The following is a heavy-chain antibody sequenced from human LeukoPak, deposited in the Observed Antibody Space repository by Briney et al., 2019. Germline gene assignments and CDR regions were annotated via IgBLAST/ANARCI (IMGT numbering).Heavy chain of an antibody. CDR2: INHSGST. V-gene: IGHV4-34*01. CDR3: ARGLSRSSSSWYLGQEYYFDY. Sequence: SETLSLTCAVYGGYFSGYYWSWIRQPPGKGLEWIGEINHSGSTNYNPSLKSRVTIAVDPSKNQFSLKLSSVTAADTAVYYCARGLSRSSSSWYLGQEYYFDYWGQGTLVTVSS. D-gene: IGHD6-13*01. J-gene: IGHJ4*02. CDR1: GGYFSGYY.